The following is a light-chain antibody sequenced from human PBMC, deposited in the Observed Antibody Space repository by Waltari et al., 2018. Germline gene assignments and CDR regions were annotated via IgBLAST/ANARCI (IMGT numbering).Light chain of an antibody. CDR2: TDT. J-gene: IGLJ3*02. CDR3: ASWDHSLSGRV. CDR1: SSNIGSNT. V-gene: IGLV1-44*01. Sequence: QSVLIQPPSASGIPGQGVTITCSGGSSNIGSNTVRWYQQFPGPAPQLLIHTDTQRPSGVPDRFSGSKSGTSASLAISGLQSEDEAHYFCASWDHSLSGRVFGGGTKVTVL.